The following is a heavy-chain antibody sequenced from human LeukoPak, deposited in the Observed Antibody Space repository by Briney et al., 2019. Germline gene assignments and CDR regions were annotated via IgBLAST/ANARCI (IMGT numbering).Heavy chain of an antibody. CDR3: ARDFYDSSGYYEVFDY. CDR2: IKQDGSEK. J-gene: IGHJ4*02. V-gene: IGHV3-7*01. CDR1: GFTFSSYW. Sequence: PGGSLRLSCAASGFTFSSYWMSWVRQAPGKGLEWVANIKQDGSEKYYVDSVKGRFTISRDNAKNSLYLQMNSLRAEDTAVYYCARDFYDSSGYYEVFDYWGQGTLVTVSS. D-gene: IGHD3-22*01.